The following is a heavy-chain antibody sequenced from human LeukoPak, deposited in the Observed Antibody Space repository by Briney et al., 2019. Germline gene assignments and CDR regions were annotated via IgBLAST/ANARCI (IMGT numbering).Heavy chain of an antibody. D-gene: IGHD3-16*01. V-gene: IGHV4-39*01. J-gene: IGHJ6*02. CDR2: IYYSGSA. Sequence: SETLSLTCSVSGGSITSTYYWGWIRQPPGKGLEWIGNIYYSGSAYSNPSLKSRVTISVDTSKNQFSLKLSSVTAADTAVYYCARGFGASYFFGMDVWGQGTTVTVSS. CDR1: GGSITSTYY. CDR3: ARGFGASYFFGMDV.